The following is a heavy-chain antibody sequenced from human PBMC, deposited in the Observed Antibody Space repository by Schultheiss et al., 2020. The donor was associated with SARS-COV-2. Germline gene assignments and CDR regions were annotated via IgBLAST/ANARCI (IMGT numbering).Heavy chain of an antibody. Sequence: GGSLRLSCAASGFSFNDAWMNWVRQAPGKGLEWVGRIRSKSDGGTTDDAAPVRGRFTISRDDSKNTLYLQMNSLKTEDTAVYYCTTYYYGSGSYYRDYWGQGTLVTVSS. D-gene: IGHD3-10*01. CDR1: GFSFNDAW. J-gene: IGHJ4*02. V-gene: IGHV3-15*07. CDR2: IRSKSDGGTT. CDR3: TTYYYGSGSYYRDY.